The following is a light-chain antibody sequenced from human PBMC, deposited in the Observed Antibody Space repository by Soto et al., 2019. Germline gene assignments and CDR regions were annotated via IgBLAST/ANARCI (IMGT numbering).Light chain of an antibody. J-gene: IGLJ2*01. Sequence: QSVLTQPPSASGTPGQRVTISCSGSSSNIGSNSVNWYQQIPGTAPKLLIYSGNQRPSGVPDRFSGSKSGTSASLAISGLPSEDEADYYCAVWDDSLNGHMIFGGGTKVTVL. V-gene: IGLV1-44*01. CDR3: AVWDDSLNGHMI. CDR2: SGN. CDR1: SSNIGSNS.